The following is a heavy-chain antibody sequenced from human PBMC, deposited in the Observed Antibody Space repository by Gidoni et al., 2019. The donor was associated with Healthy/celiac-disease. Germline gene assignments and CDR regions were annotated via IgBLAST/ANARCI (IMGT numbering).Heavy chain of an antibody. V-gene: IGHV3-66*02. J-gene: IGHJ5*02. D-gene: IGHD1-26*01. CDR2: IYSGGST. CDR3: ARELNWFDP. CDR1: GFTVSRNY. Sequence: EVQLVESGGGWVQPGGSLRLSCAVSGFTVSRNYMSWVRKAPGKGLEWFSVIYSGGSTYYADSVKGRFTISRDNSKNTLYLQMNSLRAEDTAVYYCARELNWFDPWGQGTLVTVSS.